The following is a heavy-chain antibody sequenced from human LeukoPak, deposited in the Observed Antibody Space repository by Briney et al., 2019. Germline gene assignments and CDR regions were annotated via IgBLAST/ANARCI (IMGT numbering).Heavy chain of an antibody. Sequence: ASVKVSCKASGYTFTSYNINWVRQATGQGLEWMGWMNPNSGNTGYAQKFQGRVTITRNTSISTAYMELSSLRSEDTAVYYCASNWNDYDAFDIWGQGTMVTVSS. CDR1: GYTFTSYN. CDR3: ASNWNDYDAFDI. J-gene: IGHJ3*02. CDR2: MNPNSGNT. V-gene: IGHV1-8*03. D-gene: IGHD1-20*01.